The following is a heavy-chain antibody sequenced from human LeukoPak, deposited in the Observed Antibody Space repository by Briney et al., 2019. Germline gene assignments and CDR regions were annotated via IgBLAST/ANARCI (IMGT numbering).Heavy chain of an antibody. CDR2: MNPNSGNT. Sequence: ASVTVSFKASGYTFTSYDINWVRQATGQGLEWMGWMNPNSGNTGYAQKFQGRVTMTRNTSISTAYMELSSLRSEDTAVYHCARGRPRVGAMFYWGQGTLVTVSS. CDR3: ARGRPRVGAMFY. J-gene: IGHJ4*02. D-gene: IGHD1-26*01. V-gene: IGHV1-8*01. CDR1: GYTFTSYD.